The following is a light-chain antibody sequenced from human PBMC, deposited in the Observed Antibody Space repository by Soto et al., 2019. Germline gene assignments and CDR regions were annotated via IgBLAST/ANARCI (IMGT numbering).Light chain of an antibody. J-gene: IGLJ3*02. CDR1: SSNIGAGYD. CDR2: GNS. CDR3: QSYDSSLSGGV. Sequence: QSALTQPPSVSGAPGQRVTISCTGSSSNIGAGYDVHWYQQLPGTAPKLLIYGNSNRPSGVPDRFSGSKSGTSASLAITGLQAEDEAYYYCQSYDSSLSGGVFGGGTKLTVL. V-gene: IGLV1-40*01.